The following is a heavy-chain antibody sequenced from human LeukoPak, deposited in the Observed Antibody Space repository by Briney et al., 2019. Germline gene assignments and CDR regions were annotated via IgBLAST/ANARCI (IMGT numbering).Heavy chain of an antibody. CDR1: GFTFSSYS. V-gene: IGHV3-48*04. CDR2: ISSSSSTI. CDR3: AKSGSHNAFDT. Sequence: GGSLRLSCAASGFTFSSYSMNWVRQAPGKGLEWVSYISSSSSTIYYADSVKGRFTISRDNAKNSLYLQMNSLRAEDTAVYYCAKSGSHNAFDTWGQGTMVTVSS. D-gene: IGHD1-26*01. J-gene: IGHJ3*02.